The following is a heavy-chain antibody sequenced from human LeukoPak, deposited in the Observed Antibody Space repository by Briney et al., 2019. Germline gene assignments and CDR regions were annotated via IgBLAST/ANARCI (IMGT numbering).Heavy chain of an antibody. D-gene: IGHD3-10*01. CDR2: IYYSGST. J-gene: IGHJ5*02. CDR1: GGSISSYY. CDR3: ARDSMVRGVVGWFDP. V-gene: IGHV4-59*01. Sequence: SETLSLTCTVSGGSISSYYWSWIRQPPGKGLEWIGYIYYSGSTNYNPSLKSRVTISVDTSKNQFSLKLSSVTAADTAVYYCARDSMVRGVVGWFDPWGQGTLVTVFS.